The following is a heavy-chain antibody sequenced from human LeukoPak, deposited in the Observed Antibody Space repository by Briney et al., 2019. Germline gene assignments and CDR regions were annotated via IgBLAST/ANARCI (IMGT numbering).Heavy chain of an antibody. Sequence: PGASLRLSCAASGFTFSSYAMSWVRQAPGKGLEWVSAISGSGGSTYYADSVKGRFTISRDNSKNTLYLQMNSLRAEDTAVYYCAKSPANYYYYGMDAWGQGTTVTVSS. CDR2: ISGSGGST. CDR3: AKSPANYYYYGMDA. J-gene: IGHJ6*02. CDR1: GFTFSSYA. V-gene: IGHV3-23*01. D-gene: IGHD2-2*01.